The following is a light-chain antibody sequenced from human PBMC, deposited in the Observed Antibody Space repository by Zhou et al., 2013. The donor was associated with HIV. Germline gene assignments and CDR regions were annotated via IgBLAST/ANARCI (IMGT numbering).Light chain of an antibody. CDR3: MQNTHWLRT. J-gene: IGKJ1*01. CDR2: RVS. CDR1: QSLVHSDGNTY. V-gene: IGKV2-30*02. Sequence: DVVMTQSPLSLPVTLGQPASISCRSSQSLVHSDGNTYLNWFQQRPGQSPRRLIYRVSNRDSGVPDRFSGSGSGTDFTLKISRVEAEDVGVYYCMQNTHWLRTFGQGTNGGNQT.